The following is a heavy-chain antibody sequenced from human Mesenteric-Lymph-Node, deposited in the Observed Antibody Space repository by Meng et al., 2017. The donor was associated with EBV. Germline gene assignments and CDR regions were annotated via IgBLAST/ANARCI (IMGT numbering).Heavy chain of an antibody. CDR1: GFTVGNNY. D-gene: IGHD1-26*01. CDR3: ARGMGATEIRY. CDR2: IYSGGST. Sequence: VESGGGLIQPVGSLRLSCAPSGFTVGNNYISWVRQAPGKGLEWVLFIYSGGSTYYGDSLKGRFTISRDNSKNTLYLQMNSLRAEDTAVYYCARGMGATEIRYWGQGTLVTVSS. J-gene: IGHJ4*02. V-gene: IGHV3-53*01.